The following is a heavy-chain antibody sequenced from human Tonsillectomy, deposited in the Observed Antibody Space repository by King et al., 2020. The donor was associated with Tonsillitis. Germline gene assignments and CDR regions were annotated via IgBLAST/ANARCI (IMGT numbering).Heavy chain of an antibody. J-gene: IGHJ3*02. Sequence: VQLQQWGAGLLKPSETLSLTCAVYGGSFSGYYWSWIRQPPGKGLEWIGEINHSGSINYNPSLKSRVTVSVDTSKNQFSLKLSSVTAADTADYYCPRVPHHHILTGYYTAAFDIWGQGTMITVSS. CDR3: PRVPHHHILTGYYTAAFDI. CDR1: GGSFSGYY. D-gene: IGHD3-9*01. V-gene: IGHV4-34*01. CDR2: INHSGSI.